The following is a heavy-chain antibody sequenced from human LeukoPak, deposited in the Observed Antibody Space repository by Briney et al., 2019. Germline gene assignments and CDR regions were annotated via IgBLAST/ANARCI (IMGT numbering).Heavy chain of an antibody. CDR2: MNSDGSAT. Sequence: GGSLRLSCAASGFSYSNYWMHWVRQAPGKGLVWVTRMNSDGSATYYADSVQGRFAISRDNAKNTLYLQMNSLRAEDTAMYFCAKGPNYFDSWGQGTLVTVSS. CDR3: AKGPNYFDS. CDR1: GFSYSNYW. J-gene: IGHJ4*02. V-gene: IGHV3-74*01.